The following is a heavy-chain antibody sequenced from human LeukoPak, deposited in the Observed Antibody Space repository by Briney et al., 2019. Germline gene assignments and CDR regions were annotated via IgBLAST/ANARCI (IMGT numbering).Heavy chain of an antibody. J-gene: IGHJ4*02. Sequence: GGSLRLSCAASGFTFSSYAVSWVRQAPGKGLEWVSAISGSGESTYYADSVKGRFTISRDNSKNTLYLQMDSLRAEDTAVYYCAKEKTTVRTPGIDYWGQGTLVTVSS. CDR2: ISGSGEST. CDR3: AKEKTTVRTPGIDY. V-gene: IGHV3-23*01. D-gene: IGHD4-23*01. CDR1: GFTFSSYA.